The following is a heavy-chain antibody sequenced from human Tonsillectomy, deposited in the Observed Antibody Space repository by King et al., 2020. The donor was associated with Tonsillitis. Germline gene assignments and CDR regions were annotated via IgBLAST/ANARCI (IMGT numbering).Heavy chain of an antibody. CDR3: ARAGGVWDSSGYYYDY. CDR1: GFTFSSYW. CDR2: INSDGGST. J-gene: IGHJ4*02. Sequence: VQLVESGGGLVQPGGSLRLSCAASGFTFSSYWMHWVRQAPGKGLVWVSRINSDGGSTNYADSVKGRFTISRDNAKNTLYLQMNSLRAEDTAVYYCARAGGVWDSSGYYYDYWGQGTLVTVSS. D-gene: IGHD3-22*01. V-gene: IGHV3-74*01.